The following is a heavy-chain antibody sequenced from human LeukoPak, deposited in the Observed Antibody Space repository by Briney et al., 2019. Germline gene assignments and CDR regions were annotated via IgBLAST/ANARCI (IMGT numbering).Heavy chain of an antibody. Sequence: GGSLRLSCAASGFTFSSYWMSWVRHAPGKGLEWVANIKQDGSEKYYVDSVKGRFTISRDNAKNSLYLQMNSLRAEDTAVYYCARDRAIAAAIYYYYGMDVWGQGTTVTVSS. V-gene: IGHV3-7*01. J-gene: IGHJ6*02. CDR3: ARDRAIAAAIYYYYGMDV. D-gene: IGHD6-13*01. CDR1: GFTFSSYW. CDR2: IKQDGSEK.